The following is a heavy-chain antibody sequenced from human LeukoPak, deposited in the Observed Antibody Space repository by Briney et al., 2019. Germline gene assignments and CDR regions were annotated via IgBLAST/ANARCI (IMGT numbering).Heavy chain of an antibody. CDR3: AKYPGIAAAGPNFY. J-gene: IGHJ4*02. D-gene: IGHD6-13*01. CDR1: GFTFSSYA. V-gene: IGHV3-23*01. Sequence: GGSPRLSCAASGFTFSSYAMSWVRQAPGKGLEWVSAISGSGGSTYYADSVKGRFTISRDNSKNTLYLQMNSLRAEDTAVYYCAKYPGIAAAGPNFYWGQGTLVTVSS. CDR2: ISGSGGST.